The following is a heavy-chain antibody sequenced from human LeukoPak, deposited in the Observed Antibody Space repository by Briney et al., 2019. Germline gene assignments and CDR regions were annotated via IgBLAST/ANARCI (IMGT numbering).Heavy chain of an antibody. CDR2: ISYDGSNK. Sequence: GGSLRLSCAASGFTFSSYGMHWVRQAPGKGLESVAVISYDGSNKYYADSVKGRFTISRDNSKNTLYLQMNSLRAEDTAVYYCARESGIAAALDLWGQGTLVTVSS. D-gene: IGHD6-13*01. J-gene: IGHJ5*02. CDR3: ARESGIAAALDL. V-gene: IGHV3-30*03. CDR1: GFTFSSYG.